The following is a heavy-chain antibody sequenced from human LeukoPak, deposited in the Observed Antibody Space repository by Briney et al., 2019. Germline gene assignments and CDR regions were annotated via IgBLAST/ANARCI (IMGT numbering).Heavy chain of an antibody. CDR3: ARQYYDSWSGYVH. Sequence: GGSLRLSCAASGFTFSSYWMSWVRQAPGKGLEWVANIKQDGSEKYYVDSVKGRFTISRDNAKNSLYLQMNSLRAEDTAVYYCARQYYDSWSGYVHWGQGTLVTVSS. CDR1: GFTFSSYW. D-gene: IGHD3-3*01. J-gene: IGHJ4*02. CDR2: IKQDGSEK. V-gene: IGHV3-7*03.